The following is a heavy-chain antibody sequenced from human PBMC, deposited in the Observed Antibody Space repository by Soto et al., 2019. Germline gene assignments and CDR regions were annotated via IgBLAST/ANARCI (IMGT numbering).Heavy chain of an antibody. CDR1: GFTVSSNF. CDR2: TYSGGDT. Sequence: GGSLRLSCGAFGFTVSSNFMTWVRQAPGKGLEWVSVTYSGGDTYYADSVKGRFTISRDNSKNILYLQMNSLRAEDTAVYYCARDGLVTAPGTLDYWGQGTLVTVSS. CDR3: ARDGLVTAPGTLDY. D-gene: IGHD6-13*01. J-gene: IGHJ4*02. V-gene: IGHV3-66*01.